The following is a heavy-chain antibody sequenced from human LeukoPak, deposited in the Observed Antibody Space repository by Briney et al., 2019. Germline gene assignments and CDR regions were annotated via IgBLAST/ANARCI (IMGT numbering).Heavy chain of an antibody. V-gene: IGHV5-10-1*01. CDR2: IDPTDSYA. CDR1: GYSFTSYW. Sequence: GESLKISCQGSGYSFTSYWISWVRQMPGKGLEWMGRIDPTDSYASHSPSLQGHVTISADKSISTAYLQWSSLKASDTAMYYCARDDSSGYYSVFDYWGQGTLVTVSS. D-gene: IGHD3-22*01. J-gene: IGHJ4*02. CDR3: ARDDSSGYYSVFDY.